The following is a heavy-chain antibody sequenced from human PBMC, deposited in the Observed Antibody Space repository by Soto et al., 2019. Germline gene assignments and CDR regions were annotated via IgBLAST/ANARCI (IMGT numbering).Heavy chain of an antibody. CDR2: IYYSGTT. D-gene: IGHD5-12*01. J-gene: IGHJ4*02. CDR3: ARLAYSHYST. Sequence: PSGTQSLTCTVSGGSIEVGGYYWGWIRQPPGKGLEWVATIYYSGTTYYNPSLKSRLTISLDTSRNQFSLDLTSVTAADTAVYYCARLAYSHYSTWGQGTLGTV. CDR1: GGSIEVGGYY. V-gene: IGHV4-39*01.